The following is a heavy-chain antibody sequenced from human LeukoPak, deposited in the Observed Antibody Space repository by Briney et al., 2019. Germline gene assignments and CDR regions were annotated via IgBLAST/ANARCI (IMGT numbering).Heavy chain of an antibody. D-gene: IGHD5-18*01. V-gene: IGHV3-21*01. Sequence: GGSLRLSCAASGFTFSSYSMNWVRQAPGKGLEWVSSISSSSSYIYYADSVKGQFTISRDNAKNSLYLQMNSLRAEDTAVYYCAREDTAMESADYWGQGTLFSVSS. CDR2: ISSSSSYI. CDR3: AREDTAMESADY. J-gene: IGHJ4*02. CDR1: GFTFSSYS.